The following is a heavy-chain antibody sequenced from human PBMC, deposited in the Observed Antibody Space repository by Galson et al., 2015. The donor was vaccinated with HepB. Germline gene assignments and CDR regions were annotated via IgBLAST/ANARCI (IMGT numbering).Heavy chain of an antibody. J-gene: IGHJ6*02. Sequence: SLRLSCAASGFTFSSYAMHWVRQAPGKGLEWVAVISYDGSNKYYADSVKGRFTISRDNSKNTLYLQMNSLRAEDTAVYYCARDFYRTYYYGSGSYYNPLSYGMDVWGQGTTVTVSS. D-gene: IGHD3-10*01. CDR2: ISYDGSNK. CDR3: ARDFYRTYYYGSGSYYNPLSYGMDV. V-gene: IGHV3-30*04. CDR1: GFTFSSYA.